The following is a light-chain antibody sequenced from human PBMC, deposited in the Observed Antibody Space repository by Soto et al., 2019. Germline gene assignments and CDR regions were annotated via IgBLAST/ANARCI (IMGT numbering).Light chain of an antibody. J-gene: IGLJ3*02. CDR2: AVI. CDR1: SSDVGGLDF. Sequence: QSALTQPASVSGSLGQSITISCTGTSSDVGGLDFVSWYQHHPGKAPKLMIYAVIYRPSGVSNRFSGSKSGNTASLTISGLQAEDEADYYCSSHTTWGHWVFGGGTKLTVL. V-gene: IGLV2-14*01. CDR3: SSHTTWGHWV.